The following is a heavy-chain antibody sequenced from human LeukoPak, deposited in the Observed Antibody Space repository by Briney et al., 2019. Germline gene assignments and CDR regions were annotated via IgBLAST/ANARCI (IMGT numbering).Heavy chain of an antibody. CDR1: GFTFGSYE. CDR2: ISSSGSTI. CDR3: ARSYCSGGSCYLGY. Sequence: GGSLRLSCAASGFTFGSYEMNWVRQAPGKGLEWVSYISSSGSTIYYADSVKGRFTISRDNAKNSLYLQMNSLRAEDTAVYYCARSYCSGGSCYLGYWGQGTLVTVSS. V-gene: IGHV3-48*03. D-gene: IGHD2-15*01. J-gene: IGHJ4*02.